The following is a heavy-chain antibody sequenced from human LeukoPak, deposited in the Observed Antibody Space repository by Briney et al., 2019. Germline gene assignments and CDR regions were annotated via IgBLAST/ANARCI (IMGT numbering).Heavy chain of an antibody. J-gene: IGHJ4*02. V-gene: IGHV1-2*02. CDR2: INPNSGGT. D-gene: IGHD3-22*01. Sequence: ASVKVSCKASGYTFIGYYMHWVRQAPGQGLEWMGWINPNSGGTNYAQKFQGRVTMTRDTSISTAYMELSRLRSDDTAVYYCATSTAYDSSGYYYFDYWGQGTLVTVSS. CDR3: ATSTAYDSSGYYYFDY. CDR1: GYTFIGYY.